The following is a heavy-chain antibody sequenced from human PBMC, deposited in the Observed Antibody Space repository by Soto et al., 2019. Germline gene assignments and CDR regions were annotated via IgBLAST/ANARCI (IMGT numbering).Heavy chain of an antibody. V-gene: IGHV4-59*08. J-gene: IGHJ5*02. CDR3: ARLWFGEFWFDP. CDR1: GGSISSYY. CDR2: IYYSGST. Sequence: SETLSLTCTVSGGSISSYYWSWIRQPPGKGLEWIGYIYYSGSTNYNPSLKSRVTISVDTSKNQFSLKLSSVTAADTAVYYCARLWFGEFWFDPWGQGTLVTVS. D-gene: IGHD3-10*01.